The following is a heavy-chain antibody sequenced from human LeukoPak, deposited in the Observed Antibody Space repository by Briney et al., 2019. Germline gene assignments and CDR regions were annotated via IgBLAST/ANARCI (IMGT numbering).Heavy chain of an antibody. Sequence: ASVRVSCKASGYTFNGYDMHWVRQAPGQGLEWMGWINPNSGGTNYAQKFQGRVTMTRDTSISTAYMELSRLTSDDTAVYYCARDYGYSSAWYWFDPWGQGALVTVSS. CDR1: GYTFNGYD. J-gene: IGHJ5*02. D-gene: IGHD6-13*01. CDR3: ARDYGYSSAWYWFDP. V-gene: IGHV1-2*02. CDR2: INPNSGGT.